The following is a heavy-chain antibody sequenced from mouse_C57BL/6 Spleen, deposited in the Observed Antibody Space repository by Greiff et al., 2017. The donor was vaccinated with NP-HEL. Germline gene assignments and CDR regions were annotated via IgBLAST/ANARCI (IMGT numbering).Heavy chain of an antibody. Sequence: QVQLQQSGTDLVKPGASVKLSCKASGYTFTSYWMHWVKQRPGQGLEWIGNINPSNGGTNYNEKFKSKATLTVDKSSSTAYMQLSSLTSEDSAVYYCARGYYGSSYAFAYGGQGTLVTVSA. CDR3: ARGYYGSSYAFAY. CDR1: GYTFTSYW. D-gene: IGHD1-1*01. V-gene: IGHV1-53*01. J-gene: IGHJ3*01. CDR2: INPSNGGT.